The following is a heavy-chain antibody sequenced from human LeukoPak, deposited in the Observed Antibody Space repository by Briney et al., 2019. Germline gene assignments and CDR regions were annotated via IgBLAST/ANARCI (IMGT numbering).Heavy chain of an antibody. CDR1: GGSISSSSYY. CDR2: IYYSGST. V-gene: IGHV4-39*01. Sequence: SEALSLTCTVSGGSISSSSYYWGWIRQPPGKGLEWIGSIYYSGSTYYNPSLKSRVTISVDTSKNQFSLKLSSVTAADTAVYYRARLAIVVVPAAIGYWFDPWGQGTLVTVSS. J-gene: IGHJ5*02. D-gene: IGHD2-2*03. CDR3: ARLAIVVVPAAIGYWFDP.